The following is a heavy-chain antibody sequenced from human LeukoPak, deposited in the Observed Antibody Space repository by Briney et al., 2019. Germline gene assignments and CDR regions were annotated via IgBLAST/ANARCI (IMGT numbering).Heavy chain of an antibody. Sequence: PGGSLRLSCAASGFTFSDYYMSWIRQAPGKGLEWVSYISSSGSTIYYADSVKGRFTISRDNAKNSLYLQMNSLRAEDTAVYCCARVPKVKWELSSYFDYWGQGTLVTVSS. CDR1: GFTFSDYY. CDR3: ARVPKVKWELSSYFDY. J-gene: IGHJ4*02. V-gene: IGHV3-11*01. D-gene: IGHD1-26*01. CDR2: ISSSGSTI.